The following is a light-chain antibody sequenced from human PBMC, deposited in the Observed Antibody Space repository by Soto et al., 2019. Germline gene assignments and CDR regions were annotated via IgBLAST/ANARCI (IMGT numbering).Light chain of an antibody. CDR1: QSTRKN. CDR3: QQSHNYMYT. CDR2: EAS. J-gene: IGKJ2*01. Sequence: ELVLSQSPATLSVSPGERATLSCRASQSTRKNLAWYQQKPGQAPTLLIYEASTRATGVPARFSGSGSGTEFTLTISSLQSEDFAIYYCQQSHNYMYTFGQGTKVDIK. V-gene: IGKV3-15*01.